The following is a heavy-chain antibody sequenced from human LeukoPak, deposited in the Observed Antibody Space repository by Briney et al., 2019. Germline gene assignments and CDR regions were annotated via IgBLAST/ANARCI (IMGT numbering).Heavy chain of an antibody. J-gene: IGHJ4*02. D-gene: IGHD3-22*01. CDR1: GFTFSSYA. Sequence: PGGSLTLSCVASGFTFSSYAMNWVRQAPGKGLEWVSGISSSGSASYYADSVKGRFTISRDNSKNTLYLQMNSLRAEDTAVYYCARDYYDSSGYYYDYWGQGTLVTVSS. V-gene: IGHV3-23*01. CDR2: ISSSGSAS. CDR3: ARDYYDSSGYYYDY.